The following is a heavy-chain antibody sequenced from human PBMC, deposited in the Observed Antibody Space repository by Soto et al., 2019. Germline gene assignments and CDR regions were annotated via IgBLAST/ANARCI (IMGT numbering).Heavy chain of an antibody. CDR1: GGTFSSYA. CDR3: AKKTYYDFWSGYYTGKDYYGMDV. Sequence: QVQLVQSGAEVKKPGSSVKVSCKASGGTFSSYAISWVRQAPGQGLEWMGVIIPIFGTANYAQKFQGRVTITADETTSTAYMELSRLRAEDTAVYYCAKKTYYDFWSGYYTGKDYYGMDVWGQGTTVTVSS. D-gene: IGHD3-3*01. J-gene: IGHJ6*02. V-gene: IGHV1-69*01. CDR2: IIPIFGTA.